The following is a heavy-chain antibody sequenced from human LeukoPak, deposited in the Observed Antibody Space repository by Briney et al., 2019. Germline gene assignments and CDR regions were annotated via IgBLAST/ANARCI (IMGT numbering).Heavy chain of an antibody. Sequence: ASVKVSCKASGYTFTSYGISWVRQAPGQGLEWMGGIIPIFGTANYAQKFQGRVTITADKSTSTAYMELSSLRSEDTAVYYCARDPDDGGNTYMDVWGKGTTVTVSS. CDR2: IIPIFGTA. J-gene: IGHJ6*03. CDR3: ARDPDDGGNTYMDV. CDR1: GYTFTSYG. V-gene: IGHV1-69*06. D-gene: IGHD4-23*01.